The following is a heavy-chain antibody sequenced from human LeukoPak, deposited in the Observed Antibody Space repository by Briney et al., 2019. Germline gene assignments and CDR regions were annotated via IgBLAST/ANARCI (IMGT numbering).Heavy chain of an antibody. CDR3: AKLIGYCTGDNCYHDNFDI. J-gene: IGHJ3*02. D-gene: IGHD2-15*01. CDR1: GFTVSTNY. V-gene: IGHV3-23*01. CDR2: LDTTGAFS. Sequence: PGGSLRLSCAASGFTVSTNYMNWVRQAPGKGLEWVSALDTTGAFSVYGDSVKGRFTISRDNSKNTVYLQMKSLRAEDTALYYCAKLIGYCTGDNCYHDNFDIWGQGTMVTISS.